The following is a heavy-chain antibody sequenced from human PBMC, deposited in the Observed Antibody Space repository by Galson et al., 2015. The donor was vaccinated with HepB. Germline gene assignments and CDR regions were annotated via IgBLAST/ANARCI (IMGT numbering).Heavy chain of an antibody. V-gene: IGHV3-48*02. J-gene: IGHJ4*02. Sequence: LRLSCAASGFTFSTCSMNWVRQAPGKGLEWISYISPTGSGTEYYADSVKGRFTISRDNGKNSLYLQMNSLRDEDTAVYYCARDPYYDFWSDYVGGDYWGQGTLVIVSS. CDR1: GFTFSTCS. D-gene: IGHD3-3*01. CDR2: ISPTGSGTE. CDR3: ARDPYYDFWSDYVGGDY.